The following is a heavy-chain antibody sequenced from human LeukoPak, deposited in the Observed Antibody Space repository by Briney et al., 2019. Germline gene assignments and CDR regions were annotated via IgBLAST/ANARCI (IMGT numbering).Heavy chain of an antibody. CDR3: ARDIAGATKGGWFDT. CDR1: GYSFTNYD. D-gene: IGHD1-26*01. Sequence: ASVKVSCKASGYSFTNYDINLVRQATGQGLEWMGWMNPNSGNTGYAQKFQGRVTMTRNTSISTAYMELSSLRSEDTALYYCARDIAGATKGGWFDTWGQGTPVTVSS. V-gene: IGHV1-8*01. CDR2: MNPNSGNT. J-gene: IGHJ5*02.